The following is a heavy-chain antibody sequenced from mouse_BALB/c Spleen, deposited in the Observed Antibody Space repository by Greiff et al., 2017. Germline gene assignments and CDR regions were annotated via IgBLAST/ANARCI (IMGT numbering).Heavy chain of an antibody. V-gene: IGHV1-69*01. CDR2: IDTSDSFT. Sequence: QVQLKQPGAELVMPGASVKMSCKASGYTFTDYWMHWVKQRPGQGLEWIGAIDTSDSFTSYNQKFKGKATLTVDESSSTAYMQLSSLTSEDSAVYYCARNQYAMDYWGQGTSVTVSS. J-gene: IGHJ4*01. CDR3: ARNQYAMDY. CDR1: GYTFTDYW.